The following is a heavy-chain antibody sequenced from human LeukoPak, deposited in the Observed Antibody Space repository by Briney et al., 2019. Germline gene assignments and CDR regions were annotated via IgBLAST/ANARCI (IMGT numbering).Heavy chain of an antibody. J-gene: IGHJ5*02. Sequence: SETLSLTCAVYGGSFRGYYWSWIRQPPGKGLEWIGEISHSGSTNYNPSLKSRVTISVDTSKNQFSLKLSSVTAADTAVYYCARGRRVVVVAAGKWFDPWGQGTLVTVSS. CDR1: GGSFRGYY. CDR3: ARGRRVVVVAAGKWFDP. V-gene: IGHV4-34*01. D-gene: IGHD2-15*01. CDR2: ISHSGST.